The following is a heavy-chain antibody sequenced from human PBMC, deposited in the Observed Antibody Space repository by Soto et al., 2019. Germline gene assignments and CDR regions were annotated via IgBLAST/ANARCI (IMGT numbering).Heavy chain of an antibody. V-gene: IGHV1-18*01. CDR3: ARATSLGGSSGWYV. CDR2: ISAYNGNT. D-gene: IGHD6-19*01. Sequence: VQLVQSGAEVKKPGASLNVSCKASGYTFTRYGISWVRQAPGQGLEWMGWISAYNGNTNYAQKLQGRVTMTTDTSTSTAYMELRSLRSEDPAVYYCARATSLGGSSGWYVWGQGTLVTVSS. J-gene: IGHJ4*02. CDR1: GYTFTRYG.